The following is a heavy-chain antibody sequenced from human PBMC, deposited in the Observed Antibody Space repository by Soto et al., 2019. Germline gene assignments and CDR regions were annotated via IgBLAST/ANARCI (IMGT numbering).Heavy chain of an antibody. CDR1: GRTLTEVS. CDR2: FDPEDGET. Sequence: APVKVSCKVSGRTLTEVSMHWVRQAPGKGLEWMGGFDPEDGETIYAQKFQGRVTMTEDTSTDTAYMELSNLRSEDTAVYFCATASFYYFGPGTPKDYYHYMDVWGKGTTVTVSS. J-gene: IGHJ6*03. V-gene: IGHV1-24*01. CDR3: ATASFYYFGPGTPKDYYHYMDV. D-gene: IGHD3-10*01.